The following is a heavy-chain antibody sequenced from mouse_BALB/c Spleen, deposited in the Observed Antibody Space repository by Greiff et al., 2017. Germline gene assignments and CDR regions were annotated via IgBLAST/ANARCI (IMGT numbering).Heavy chain of an antibody. J-gene: IGHJ2*01. CDR3: TRGYGYDGD. V-gene: IGHV1-15*01. CDR1: GYTFTDYE. D-gene: IGHD2-2*01. CDR2: IDPETGGT. Sequence: VQLQQSGAELVRPGASVTLSCKASGYTFTDYEMHWVKQTPVHGLEWIGAIDPETGGTAYNQKFKGKATLTADKSSSTAYMELRSLTSEDSAVYYCTRGYGYDGDWGQGTTLTVSS.